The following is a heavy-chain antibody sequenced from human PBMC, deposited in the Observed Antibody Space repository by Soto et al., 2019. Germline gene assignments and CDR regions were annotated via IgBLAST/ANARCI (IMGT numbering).Heavy chain of an antibody. D-gene: IGHD2-8*01. V-gene: IGHV4-59*01. CDR2: IYYSGST. J-gene: IGHJ4*02. CDR1: GGSISSYY. Sequence: PSETLSLTCTVSGGSISSYYWSWIRQPPGKGLEWIGYIYYSGSTNYNPSLKSRVTISVDTSKNQFSLKLSSVTAADTAVYYCARRYGYAFDIWGPGTLVTVSS. CDR3: ARRYGYAFDI.